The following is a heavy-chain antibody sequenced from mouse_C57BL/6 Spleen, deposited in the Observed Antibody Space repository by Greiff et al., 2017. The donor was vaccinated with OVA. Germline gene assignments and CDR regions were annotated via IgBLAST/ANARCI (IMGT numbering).Heavy chain of an antibody. V-gene: IGHV1-81*01. Sequence: QVQLQQSGAELARPGASVQLSCKASGYTFTSYGISWVKQRTGQGLEWIGEIYPRSGNTYSNEKFKGKATLTADKSSSTAYMELRSLTSEDSAVYFCARSGFDYDWCAYWGQGTLVTVSA. CDR2: IYPRSGNT. CDR1: GYTFTSYG. D-gene: IGHD2-4*01. J-gene: IGHJ3*01. CDR3: ARSGFDYDWCAY.